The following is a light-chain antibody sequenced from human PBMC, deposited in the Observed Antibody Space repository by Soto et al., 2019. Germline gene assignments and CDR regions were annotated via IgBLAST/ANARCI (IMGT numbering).Light chain of an antibody. CDR1: QSVSSNY. CDR2: GAS. CDR3: QQYGSSPWT. J-gene: IGKJ1*01. V-gene: IGKV3-20*01. Sequence: ELVLTQSPGTLSLSPGERATLSCRASQSVSSNYLAWYQQKPGQAPNLLIEGASSRATGIPDRFSGSGSGTDFTLTISRLEPEDFAVYYCQQYGSSPWTFGQGTKVEIK.